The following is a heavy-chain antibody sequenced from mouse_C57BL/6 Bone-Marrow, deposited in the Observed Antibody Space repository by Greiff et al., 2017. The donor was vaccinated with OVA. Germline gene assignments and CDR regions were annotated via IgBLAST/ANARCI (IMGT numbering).Heavy chain of an antibody. CDR1: GYSITSGYF. CDR2: ISYDGSN. CDR3: ARGVSYYFDY. Sequence: EVHLVESGPGLVKPSQSLSLTCSVTGYSITSGYFWYWIRPFPGNKLEWVGYISYDGSNNYNQYLKNRIFITRDTSKNQFYLKLNSVTTEDTATYYCARGVSYYFDYWGQGTTLTVST. V-gene: IGHV3-6*01. J-gene: IGHJ2*01. D-gene: IGHD2-10*02.